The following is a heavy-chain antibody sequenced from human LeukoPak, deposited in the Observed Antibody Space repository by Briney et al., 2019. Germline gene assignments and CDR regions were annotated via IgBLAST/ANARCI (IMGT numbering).Heavy chain of an antibody. CDR2: TYYRSKWYN. J-gene: IGHJ6*02. Sequence: SQTLSLTCAISGDSVSSDSAAYNRIRQSPSRGLEWLGRTYYRSKWYNDYAVSVKSRITINPDTSKNQFSLQLNSVTPEDTGMYYCTRGGYYGLDVWGQGTTVTVSS. D-gene: IGHD3-16*01. CDR3: TRGGYYGLDV. CDR1: GDSVSSDSAA. V-gene: IGHV6-1*01.